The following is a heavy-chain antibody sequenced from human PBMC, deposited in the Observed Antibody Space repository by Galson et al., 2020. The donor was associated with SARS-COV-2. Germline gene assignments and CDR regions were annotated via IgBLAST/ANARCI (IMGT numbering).Heavy chain of an antibody. V-gene: IGHV4-34*01. CDR1: GGSFSGYY. Sequence: SSETLSLTCAVYGGSFSGYYWGWIRQPPGKGLEWIGEINPTGSINYNPSLKSRVTISKDTSKKQFSLRLRSVTAADTAMYFCARGSRDVTMILMIATTASYYFDFWGQGSLVTVS. J-gene: IGHJ4*02. D-gene: IGHD3-22*01. CDR2: INPTGSI. CDR3: ARGSRDVTMILMIATTASYYFDF.